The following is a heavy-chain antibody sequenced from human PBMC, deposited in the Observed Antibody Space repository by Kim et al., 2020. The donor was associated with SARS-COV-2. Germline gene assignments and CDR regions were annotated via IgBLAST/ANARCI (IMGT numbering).Heavy chain of an antibody. J-gene: IGHJ4*01. V-gene: IGHV3-48*04. CDR1: GFSFGTWS. D-gene: IGHD3-16*01. CDR2: IGNYRNKI. Sequence: GGSLRLSCVGSGFSFGTWSVSWVRQAPGKGREWVSYIGNYRNKIYYGDSVKGRFTISRDTSKNEVYLQMNSLRVEDTAVYYCARDGGVSCLFDYWGHGTL. CDR3: ARDGGVSCLFDY.